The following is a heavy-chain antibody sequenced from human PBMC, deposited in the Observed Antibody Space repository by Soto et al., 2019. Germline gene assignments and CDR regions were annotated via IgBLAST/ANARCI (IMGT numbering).Heavy chain of an antibody. CDR3: ARDPVGSPQY. CDR1: GFTLRHCY. CDR2: ISDSGSDM. V-gene: IGHV3-11*01. J-gene: IGHJ1*01. Sequence: GGSLRLSCEVSGFTLRHCYMAWIRQAPGKGLEWVSYISDSGSDMYYADSVKGRFSVSRDNAKNSLFLQMNSLRVEDTAVYYCARDPVGSPQYWGQGTLVTVSS. D-gene: IGHD1-26*01.